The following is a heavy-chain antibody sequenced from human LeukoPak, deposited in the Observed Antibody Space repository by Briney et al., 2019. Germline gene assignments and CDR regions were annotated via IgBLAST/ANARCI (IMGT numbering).Heavy chain of an antibody. CDR2: ISSSSSYI. J-gene: IGHJ6*03. D-gene: IGHD6-19*01. Sequence: GGSLRLSCAASGFTFSSYSMNWVRQAPGKGLERVSSISSSSSYIYYADSVKGRSTISRDNAKNSLYLQMNSLRAEDTAVYYCAREEYSSGWYHYYYMDVWGKGTTVTVSS. CDR1: GFTFSSYS. CDR3: AREEYSSGWYHYYYMDV. V-gene: IGHV3-21*01.